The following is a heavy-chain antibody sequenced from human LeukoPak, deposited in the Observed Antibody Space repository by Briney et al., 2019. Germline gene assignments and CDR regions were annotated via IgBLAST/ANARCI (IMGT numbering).Heavy chain of an antibody. CDR3: ARAGSYGDYFDY. V-gene: IGHV3-48*04. J-gene: IGHJ4*02. CDR1: GFTFSSYS. CDR2: ISSSGSTI. D-gene: IGHD1-26*01. Sequence: GGSLRLSCAASGFTFSSYSMNWVRQAPGKGLEWVSYISSSGSTISYVDSEEGRFTISRDNAKNSLYLQMNSLRAEDTAVYYCARAGSYGDYFDYWGQGTLVTVSS.